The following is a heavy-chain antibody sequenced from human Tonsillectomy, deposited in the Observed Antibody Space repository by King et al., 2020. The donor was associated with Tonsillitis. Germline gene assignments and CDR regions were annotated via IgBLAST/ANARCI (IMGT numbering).Heavy chain of an antibody. CDR2: ITSVGGRT. Sequence: VQLVESGGGLVQPGGSLRLSCAASGFTFCNYAMTWVRQAPGKGLEWVSAITSVGGRTNYADSVRGRFTISRDNSQNTMYLQMNSLRAEDTAVYFCAKDLGERGIAATLVDWGQGTLVTVSS. D-gene: IGHD2-15*01. CDR3: AKDLGERGIAATLVD. V-gene: IGHV3-23*04. J-gene: IGHJ4*02. CDR1: GFTFCNYA.